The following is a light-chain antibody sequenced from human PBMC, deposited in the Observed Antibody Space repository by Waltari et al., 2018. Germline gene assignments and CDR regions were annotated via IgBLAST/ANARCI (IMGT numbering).Light chain of an antibody. CDR3: QQYNNWPPIT. Sequence: DIVMTQSPAPLSLSPGERAALSCRASQSVSSNLAWYQQKPGQAPRLLIYGASTRATGIPARFSGSGSGTEFTLTISSMQSEDFAVYYCQQYNNWPPITFGPGTKVDIK. V-gene: IGKV3-15*01. J-gene: IGKJ3*01. CDR1: QSVSSN. CDR2: GAS.